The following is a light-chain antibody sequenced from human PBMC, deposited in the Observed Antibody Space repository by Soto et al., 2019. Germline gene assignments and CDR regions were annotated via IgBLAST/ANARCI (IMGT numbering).Light chain of an antibody. CDR1: QSVSSN. V-gene: IGKV3-15*01. J-gene: IGKJ1*01. CDR2: GAS. Sequence: EIVMTQSPATLSVSPGERATLSCRASQSVSSNLAWYQQKPGQAPRLLIYGASTRATGIPARFSGSGSGTEFTLTISSLPSEDVAGYYCQQYNSWPTFGPGTKVEIK. CDR3: QQYNSWPT.